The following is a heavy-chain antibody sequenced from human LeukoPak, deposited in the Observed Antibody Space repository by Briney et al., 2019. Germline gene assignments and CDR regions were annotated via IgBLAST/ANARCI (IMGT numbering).Heavy chain of an antibody. V-gene: IGHV5-51*01. Sequence: GESLKISCQASGYIFTDYWIGWARHMPGKGLEWMGAIFPADSDTRYSPSFLGQVTISADKSINTAYLQWSFLKASDTAMYYCARQYYYGSESPPVLWGQGTLVTVSS. CDR1: GYIFTDYW. CDR2: IFPADSDT. D-gene: IGHD3-10*01. J-gene: IGHJ4*02. CDR3: ARQYYYGSESPPVL.